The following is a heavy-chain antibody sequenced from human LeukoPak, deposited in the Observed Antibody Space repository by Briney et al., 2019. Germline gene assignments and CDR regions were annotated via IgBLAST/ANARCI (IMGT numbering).Heavy chain of an antibody. CDR1: GFTLSSYE. J-gene: IGHJ6*04. CDR3: AELGITMIGGV. D-gene: IGHD3-10*02. V-gene: IGHV3-48*03. Sequence: PGGSLRLSCAASGFTLSSYEMNWVRQAPGKGLEWVSYISSSGSTIYYPDSVKGRFTISRDNAKNSLYLQMNSLRAEDTAVYYCAELGITMIGGVWGKGTTVTISS. CDR2: ISSSGSTI.